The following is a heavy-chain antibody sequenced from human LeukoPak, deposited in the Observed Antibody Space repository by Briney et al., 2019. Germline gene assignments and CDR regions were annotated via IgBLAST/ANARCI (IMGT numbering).Heavy chain of an antibody. V-gene: IGHV3-53*01. J-gene: IGHJ4*02. Sequence: PGGSLRLSCAASGLTVSSTSMTWVRQAPEKGLDWVSVISGSAHKIRYADSVKGRFTISRDNSENIVYLQMNNLRVEDTAVYYCAGRPTGYSSGYIHWGQGTLVTVSS. CDR2: ISGSAHKI. CDR3: AGRPTGYSSGYIH. CDR1: GLTVSSTS. D-gene: IGHD5-18*01.